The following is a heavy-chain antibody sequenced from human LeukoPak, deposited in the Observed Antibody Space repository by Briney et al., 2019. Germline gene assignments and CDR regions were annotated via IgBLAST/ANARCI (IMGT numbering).Heavy chain of an antibody. CDR1: GFTFSSYA. D-gene: IGHD3-9*01. V-gene: IGHV3-7*01. J-gene: IGHJ4*02. CDR3: ARDQRPDYEILIGFYRFDY. Sequence: PGGSLRLSCAASGFTFSSYAMSWVRQAPGKGLEWVAKINQVGSEKYYGDSVTGRFTISRDNAKNSLYLQLNSLRAEDTAVYYCARDQRPDYEILIGFYRFDYWGQGTLVTVSS. CDR2: INQVGSEK.